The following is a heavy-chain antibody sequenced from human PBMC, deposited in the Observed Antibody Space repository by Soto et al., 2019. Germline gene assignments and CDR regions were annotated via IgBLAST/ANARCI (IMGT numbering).Heavy chain of an antibody. CDR1: GGTFSGYV. CDR2: FVPLFGTT. CDR3: ATLGLGVSSPPDLDY. D-gene: IGHD3-3*01. V-gene: IGHV1-69*01. J-gene: IGHJ4*02. Sequence: QLVQSGSEVKKPGSSVKVSCQDSGGTFSGYVVTWVRQAPGQGLEWKGEFVPLFGTTNYAQRFSGRITITAEESTSTAYMELRTLRSEDTAVYYCATLGLGVSSPPDLDYWGQGTLVPVSS.